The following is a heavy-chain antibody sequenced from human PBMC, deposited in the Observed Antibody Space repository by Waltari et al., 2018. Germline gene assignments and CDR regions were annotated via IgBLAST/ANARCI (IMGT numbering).Heavy chain of an antibody. CDR1: GGSISSYY. CDR3: ARDYYDSSGYRHPDYYYYYGMDV. D-gene: IGHD3-22*01. Sequence: QVQLQESGPGLVKPSETLSLTCTVSGGSISSYYWSWIRQPPGKGLEWIGYIYYRGSTNYNPSLKSRVTISVDTSKNQCALKLSSVTAADTAVYYCARDYYDSSGYRHPDYYYYYGMDVWGQGTTVTVSS. J-gene: IGHJ6*02. CDR2: IYYRGST. V-gene: IGHV4-59*01.